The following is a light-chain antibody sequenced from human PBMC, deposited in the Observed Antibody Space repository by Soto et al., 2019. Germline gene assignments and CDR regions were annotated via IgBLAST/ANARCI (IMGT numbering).Light chain of an antibody. J-gene: IGKJ5*01. Sequence: EIVLTQSPATLSSFPGDRVTLSCRASQYINTRLAWYQHRPGQAPRLLIYSASRRATGIPDRFTGSGSGTDFTLTINRVEPEDFAVYYCQHRSNWPITFGQGTRLEIK. CDR2: SAS. CDR1: QYINTR. V-gene: IGKV3D-20*02. CDR3: QHRSNWPIT.